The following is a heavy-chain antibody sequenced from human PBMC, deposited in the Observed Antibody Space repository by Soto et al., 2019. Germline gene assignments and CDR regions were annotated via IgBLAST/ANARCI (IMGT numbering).Heavy chain of an antibody. Sequence: EVQLVESGGGLVQPGGSLRLSCAASGFTVSSYSMNWVRQAPGKGLEWVSYSSSSSRTIYYAASVKGRFTISRDNAKNSLCLQMTSLSAGDTAVYYCARDSPQSAYWGQGTLVTVSS. V-gene: IGHV3-48*01. CDR3: ARDSPQSAY. J-gene: IGHJ4*02. CDR1: GFTVSSYS. D-gene: IGHD3-3*01. CDR2: SSSSSRTI.